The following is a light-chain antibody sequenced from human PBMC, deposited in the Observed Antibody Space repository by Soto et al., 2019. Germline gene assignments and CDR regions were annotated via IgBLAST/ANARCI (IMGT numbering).Light chain of an antibody. CDR3: QQYNNWPLT. V-gene: IGKV1-33*01. CDR2: DAS. Sequence: IQMTQSPSSLSASVGGGGTITCQATQDIRKYLNWYQQKPGKAPKLLIYDASSLETGVPSRFSGSGSGTEFTLTISSLQSEDFAVYYCQQYNNWPLTFGQGTKVDIK. J-gene: IGKJ1*01. CDR1: QDIRKY.